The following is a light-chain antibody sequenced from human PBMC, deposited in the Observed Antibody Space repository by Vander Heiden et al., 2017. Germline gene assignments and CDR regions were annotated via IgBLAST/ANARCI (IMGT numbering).Light chain of an antibody. J-gene: IGLJ3*02. CDR1: SPNIGSNT. Sequence: QSVVTQPPSASGTPGQRVAISCSGSSPNIGSNTVNWYQQVPGTAPKLLIYRNNQRPSGVPARFSGSKSGTSASLSISGLQAEDEADYYCAVWDDSLNGWVFGGGTKLTVL. V-gene: IGLV1-44*01. CDR3: AVWDDSLNGWV. CDR2: RNN.